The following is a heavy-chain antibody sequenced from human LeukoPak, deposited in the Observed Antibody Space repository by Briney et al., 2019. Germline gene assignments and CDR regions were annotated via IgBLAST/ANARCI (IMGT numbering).Heavy chain of an antibody. Sequence: ASVKVSCKAYGYTFTGYYMHWVRQAPGQGLEWMGRINPNSGGTNYAQKFQGRVTMTRDTSISTVYMELSRLRSDDTAVYNCARVGYYESSGYYEYWGQGTLVTVSS. CDR2: INPNSGGT. J-gene: IGHJ4*02. CDR1: GYTFTGYY. V-gene: IGHV1-2*06. D-gene: IGHD3-22*01. CDR3: ARVGYYESSGYYEY.